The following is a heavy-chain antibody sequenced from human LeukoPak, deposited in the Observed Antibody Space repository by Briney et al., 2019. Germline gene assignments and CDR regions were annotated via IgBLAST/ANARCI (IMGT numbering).Heavy chain of an antibody. CDR2: IYTSGST. CDR1: GGSIRSYY. Sequence: PSETLSLTCTVSGGSIRSYYWNWIRQPAGKGLEWIGRIYTSGSTNYNPSLKSRVTMSIDTSKNQFSLKLNSVTAADTAVYYCASSGTADYYYMDVWGKGTTVTVSS. D-gene: IGHD6-13*01. J-gene: IGHJ6*03. CDR3: ASSGTADYYYMDV. V-gene: IGHV4-4*07.